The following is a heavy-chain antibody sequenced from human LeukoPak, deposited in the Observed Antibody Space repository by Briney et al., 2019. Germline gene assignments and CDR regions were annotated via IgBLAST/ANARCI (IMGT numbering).Heavy chain of an antibody. D-gene: IGHD1-1*01. V-gene: IGHV3-23*01. CDR3: ARDTSRNDLDY. Sequence: QPGGSLRLSCAASGFTFNNYAMSWVRQAPGKGLEWAAAISGNGGRTYYRDSVKGRFTISRDNAKNSLYLQMNSLRAEDTAVYYCARDTSRNDLDYWGQGTLVTVSS. CDR1: GFTFNNYA. CDR2: ISGNGGRT. J-gene: IGHJ4*02.